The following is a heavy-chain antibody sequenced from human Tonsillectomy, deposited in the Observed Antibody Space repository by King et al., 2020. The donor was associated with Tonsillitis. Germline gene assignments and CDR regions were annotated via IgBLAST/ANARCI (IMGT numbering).Heavy chain of an antibody. Sequence: QLVQSGAEVKKPGASVKVSCKASGNTFTGYYMHWVRQAPGQGLEWMGRINPDNGGTNYAQKFQGRVTMTRDTSISTAYMELSRLRFDDRVVYYCARSWGDSSSWYFDLWGRSTLVTVPS. J-gene: IGHJ2*01. V-gene: IGHV1-2*05. CDR3: ARSWGDSSSWYFDL. CDR2: INPDNGGT. D-gene: IGHD6-13*01. CDR1: GNTFTGYY.